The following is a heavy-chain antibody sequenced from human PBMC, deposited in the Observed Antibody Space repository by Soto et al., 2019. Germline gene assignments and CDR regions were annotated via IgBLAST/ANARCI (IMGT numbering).Heavy chain of an antibody. D-gene: IGHD6-6*01. Sequence: QVQLQESGPGLVKPSETLSLTCTVSGGSVSSGSYYWSWIRQPPGKGLEWIGYIYYRGSTNYNPSLKSRVTIPVDVNQRQFSLQLSSVAATYTAVYYCASAGLREGGSSDYYGVDVWGQGTTVTVSS. V-gene: IGHV4-61*01. CDR1: GGSVSSGSYY. CDR2: IYYRGST. J-gene: IGHJ6*02. CDR3: ASAGLREGGSSDYYGVDV.